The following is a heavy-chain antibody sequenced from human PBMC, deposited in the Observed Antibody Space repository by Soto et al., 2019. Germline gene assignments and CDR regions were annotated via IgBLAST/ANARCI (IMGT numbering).Heavy chain of an antibody. V-gene: IGHV4-39*01. D-gene: IGHD3-22*01. CDR1: GGSISSSSYY. Sequence: SETLSLTCTVSGGSISSSSYYWGWIRQPPGKGLEWIGSIYYSGSTYYNPSLKSRVTISVDTSKNQFSLKLSSVTAAGTAVYYCARLQDYYDSSGYIWGQGTLVTVSS. CDR2: IYYSGST. J-gene: IGHJ4*02. CDR3: ARLQDYYDSSGYI.